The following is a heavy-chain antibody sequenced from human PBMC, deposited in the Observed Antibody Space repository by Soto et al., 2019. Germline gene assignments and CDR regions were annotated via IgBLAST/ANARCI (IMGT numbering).Heavy chain of an antibody. J-gene: IGHJ6*01. Sequence: SSVMVSGKASGGTFSSYAMSWVRQAPGQGLEWMGGIIPIFGTANYAQKFQGRVTITADESTSTAYMELSSLRSEDTAVFYCARYLRSPERLWVYYYGMDV. CDR3: ARYLRSPERLWVYYYGMDV. D-gene: IGHD1-1*01. CDR1: GGTFSSYA. V-gene: IGHV1-69*13. CDR2: IIPIFGTA.